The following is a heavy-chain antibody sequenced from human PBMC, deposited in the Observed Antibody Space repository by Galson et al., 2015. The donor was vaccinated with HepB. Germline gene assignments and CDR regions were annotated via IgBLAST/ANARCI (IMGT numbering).Heavy chain of an antibody. V-gene: IGHV1-69*02. CDR1: GGTFSSYT. CDR2: IIPILGIA. CDR3: ARGGGYCGGDCYSPLDY. D-gene: IGHD2-21*02. J-gene: IGHJ4*02. Sequence: SVKVSCKASGGTFSSYTISWVRQAPGQGLEWMGRIIPILGIANYAQKFQGRVTITADKSTSTAYMELSSLRSEDTAVYYCARGGGYCGGDCYSPLDYWGQGTLVTVSS.